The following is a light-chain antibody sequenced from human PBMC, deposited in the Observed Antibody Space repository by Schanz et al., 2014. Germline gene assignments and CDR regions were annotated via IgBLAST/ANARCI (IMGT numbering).Light chain of an antibody. CDR1: SSDVGGYNY. CDR3: SSYTSSSPWV. J-gene: IGLJ3*02. Sequence: QSALTQPPSASGSPGQSVTISCTATSSDVGGYNYVSWYQQHPGKAPKLMIYEVSKRPSGVPDRFSGSKSGNTASLTVSGLQAEDEADYYCSSYTSSSPWVFGGGTKLTVL. V-gene: IGLV2-8*01. CDR2: EVS.